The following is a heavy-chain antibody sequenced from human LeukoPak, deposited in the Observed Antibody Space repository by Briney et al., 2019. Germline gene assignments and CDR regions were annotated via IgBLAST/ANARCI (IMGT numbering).Heavy chain of an antibody. CDR2: IKSKSDGGTT. CDR3: TTSCCTVVTPQ. Sequence: GGSLRLSCAASGFTFNNVWMNWVRQAPGKGLEWVGRIKSKSDGGTTDYAAPVKGRFTISRDDSKNTLYLQMNSLKTEDTAVYYCTTSCCTVVTPQWGQGTLVTVSS. CDR1: GFTFNNVW. V-gene: IGHV3-15*01. J-gene: IGHJ4*02. D-gene: IGHD4-23*01.